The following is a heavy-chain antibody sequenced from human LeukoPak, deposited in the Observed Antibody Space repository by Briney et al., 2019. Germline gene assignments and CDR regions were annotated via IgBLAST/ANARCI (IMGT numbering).Heavy chain of an antibody. CDR3: ARGGYNSRRDNWFDP. CDR1: GGSFSGYY. CDR2: INHSGST. V-gene: IGHV4-34*01. J-gene: IGHJ5*02. D-gene: IGHD5-12*01. Sequence: PSETLSLTCVVYGGSFSGYYWSWIRQPPGKGLEWIGEINHSGSTNYNPSLKGRVTISVDTSKNQFSLKLSSVTATDTAVYYCARGGYNSRRDNWFDPWGQGTLVTVSS.